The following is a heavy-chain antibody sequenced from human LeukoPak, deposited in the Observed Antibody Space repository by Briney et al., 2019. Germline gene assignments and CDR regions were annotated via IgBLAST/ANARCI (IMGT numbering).Heavy chain of an antibody. CDR3: ARPYYYDSRIDP. CDR1: GGSISSGDYY. CDR2: MYYSGST. J-gene: IGHJ5*02. D-gene: IGHD3-22*01. V-gene: IGHV4-30-4*01. Sequence: PSQTLSLTCTVSGGSISSGDYYWSWIRQPPGKGLEWIAYMYYSGSTYYNPSLKSRVTMSADTSKSQLSLKLSSVTAADTAVYYCARPYYYDSRIDPWGQGILVTVSS.